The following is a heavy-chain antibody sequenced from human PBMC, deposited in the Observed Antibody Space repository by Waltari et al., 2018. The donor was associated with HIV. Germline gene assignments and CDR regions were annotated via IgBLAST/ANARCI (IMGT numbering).Heavy chain of an antibody. V-gene: IGHV4-34*01. Sequence: QVQLQQWGAGLLKPSETLSLTCAVYGGSFSDYRWTWIRQPPGKGLEWIGEINHSGSTNYNPSLKSRVTMSLDTSKNQFSLKLSSVTAADTAVYYCARRRMESYGMDVWGQGTTVTVSS. CDR1: GGSFSDYR. D-gene: IGHD1-1*01. J-gene: IGHJ6*02. CDR3: ARRRMESYGMDV. CDR2: INHSGST.